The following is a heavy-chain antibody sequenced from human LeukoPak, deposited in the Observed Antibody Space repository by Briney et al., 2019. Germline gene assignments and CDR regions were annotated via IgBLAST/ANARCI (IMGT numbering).Heavy chain of an antibody. D-gene: IGHD5-12*01. CDR3: ARDRGPVGYDWDYYYGMDV. J-gene: IGHJ6*02. V-gene: IGHV3-30-3*01. CDR1: GFTFSSYA. CDR2: ISYDGSNK. Sequence: GGSLRLSCAASGFTFSSYAMHWVRQAPGKGLEWVAVISYDGSNKYYADSVKGRFTISRDNSKNTLYLQMNSLRAEDTAVYYCARDRGPVGYDWDYYYGMDVWGQGTTVTVSS.